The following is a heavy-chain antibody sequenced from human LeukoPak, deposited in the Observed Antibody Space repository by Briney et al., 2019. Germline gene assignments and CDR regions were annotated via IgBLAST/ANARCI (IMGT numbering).Heavy chain of an antibody. CDR3: ARVVEPTADYYYYGMDV. Sequence: PGGSLRLSCAASGFTFSSYAMSWVRQAPGKGLEWVSAISGSGGSTYYADSVKGRFTISRDNSKNTLYLQMNSLRAEDTAVYYCARVVEPTADYYYYGMDVWGQGTTVTVSS. D-gene: IGHD1-26*01. CDR2: ISGSGGST. CDR1: GFTFSSYA. V-gene: IGHV3-23*01. J-gene: IGHJ6*02.